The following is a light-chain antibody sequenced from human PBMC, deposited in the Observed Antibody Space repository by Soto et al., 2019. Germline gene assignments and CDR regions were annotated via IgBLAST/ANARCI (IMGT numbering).Light chain of an antibody. CDR3: AAWDDSLNGRM. Sequence: QAVVTQPPSASGTPGQRVTISCSGSSSNIGSNTVNWYQQLPGTAPKLLIYSNNQRPSGVPDRFSGSKSGTSASLAISGRQSEDEADYYCAAWDDSLNGRMFGGGTKVTVL. CDR1: SSNIGSNT. CDR2: SNN. J-gene: IGLJ3*02. V-gene: IGLV1-44*01.